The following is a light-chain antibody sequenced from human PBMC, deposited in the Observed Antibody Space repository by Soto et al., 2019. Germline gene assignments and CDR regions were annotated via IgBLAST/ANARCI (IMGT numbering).Light chain of an antibody. J-gene: IGKJ2*01. CDR3: QQRTSWPGT. CDR2: DAS. V-gene: IGKV3-11*01. Sequence: EVVMTQSPASLSVSPGERATLSCRASQSVTTNLAWYQQKPGQAPRLLIYDASNRATGIPARFSGSGSGTDFTLTISSLEPEDFAVYYCQQRTSWPGTFGQGTKVDIK. CDR1: QSVTTN.